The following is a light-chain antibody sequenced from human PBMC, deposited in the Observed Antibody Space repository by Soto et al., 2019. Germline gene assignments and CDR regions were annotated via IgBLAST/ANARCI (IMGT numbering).Light chain of an antibody. CDR2: GAS. CDR1: QSVSSGY. V-gene: IGKV3-20*01. Sequence: EIVLTQSPGTLSLSPGDGATLSCRASQSVSSGYLAWYQQKPGQAPRLLIYGASRRATGIPDRFSGSGSGTDFTRSISRLEPEDFAVYWCQHYGNSPTFGQGTKVQIK. CDR3: QHYGNSPT. J-gene: IGKJ1*01.